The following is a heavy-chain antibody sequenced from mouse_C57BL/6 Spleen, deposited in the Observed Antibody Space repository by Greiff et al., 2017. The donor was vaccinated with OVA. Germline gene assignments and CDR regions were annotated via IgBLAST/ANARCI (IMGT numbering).Heavy chain of an antibody. CDR3: ERTVDGNDQFYYAMDY. D-gene: IGHD2-2*01. J-gene: IGHJ4*01. Sequence: QVQLQQPGAELVKPGASVKLSCKASGYTFTCYWMHWVKQRPGRGLEWIGRIDPNSGGTKYNEKFKSKATLTVDKPSSTAYMQLSSLTSEDSAVYECERTVDGNDQFYYAMDYWGQGTSVTVAT. CDR2: IDPNSGGT. CDR1: GYTFTCYW. V-gene: IGHV1-72*01.